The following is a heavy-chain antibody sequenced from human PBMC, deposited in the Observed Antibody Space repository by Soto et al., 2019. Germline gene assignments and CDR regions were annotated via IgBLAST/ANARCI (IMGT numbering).Heavy chain of an antibody. CDR2: ISSSSSYI. Sequence: GGSLRLPCAASGFTFSSYSMNWVRQAPGKGLEWVSSISSSSSYIYYADSVKGRFTISRDNAKNSLYLQMNSLRAEDTAVYYCARDYYYDSSGYYAGFDYWGQGTLVTVSS. V-gene: IGHV3-21*01. CDR1: GFTFSSYS. J-gene: IGHJ4*02. CDR3: ARDYYYDSSGYYAGFDY. D-gene: IGHD3-22*01.